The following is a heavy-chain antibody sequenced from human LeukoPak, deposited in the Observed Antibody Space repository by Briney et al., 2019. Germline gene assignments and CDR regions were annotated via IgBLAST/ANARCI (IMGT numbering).Heavy chain of an antibody. CDR2: INPSGGST. D-gene: IGHD2-21*02. CDR3: ARDRGSKRVAYCGGDCYIGYFDL. CDR1: GYTFTSYY. Sequence: ASVKVSCKASGYTFTSYYMHWVRQAPGQGLEWMGIINPSGGSTSYAQKFQGRVTMTRDTSTSTVYMELSSLRSEDTAVYYCARDRGSKRVAYCGGDCYIGYFDLWGQGTLVTVSS. V-gene: IGHV1-46*01. J-gene: IGHJ5*02.